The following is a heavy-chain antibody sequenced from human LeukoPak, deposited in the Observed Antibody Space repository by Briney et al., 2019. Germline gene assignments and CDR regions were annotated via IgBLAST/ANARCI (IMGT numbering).Heavy chain of an antibody. CDR2: ISAYNGNT. CDR3: ARDLGPSGYENWYFDL. D-gene: IGHD5-12*01. V-gene: IGHV1-18*01. CDR1: GYTFTSYG. Sequence: GASVKVSCKASGYTFTSYGISWVRQAPGQGLEWMGLISAYNGNTNYAQKLQGRVTMTTDTSTSTAYMELRSLRSDDTAVYYCARDLGPSGYENWYFDLWGRGTLVTVSS. J-gene: IGHJ2*01.